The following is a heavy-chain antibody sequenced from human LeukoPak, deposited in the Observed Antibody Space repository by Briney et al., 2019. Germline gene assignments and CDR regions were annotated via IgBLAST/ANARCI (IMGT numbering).Heavy chain of an antibody. CDR2: ISAYNGNV. D-gene: IGHD5-12*01. CDR1: GYNFASYG. Sequence: ASVTVSCKASGYNFASYGVSWVRLAPGQGREWMGWISAYNGNVKYAEKFQGRVTVTADTSTGTAFMELRSLTSDDTAIYYCARRGDCGWHNWFDPWGQGTQVTVSS. J-gene: IGHJ5*02. V-gene: IGHV1-18*01. CDR3: ARRGDCGWHNWFDP.